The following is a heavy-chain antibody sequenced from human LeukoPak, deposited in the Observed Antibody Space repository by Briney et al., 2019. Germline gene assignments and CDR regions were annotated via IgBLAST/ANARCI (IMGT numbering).Heavy chain of an antibody. D-gene: IGHD4-17*01. V-gene: IGHV3-74*01. CDR3: ARTPGDLWSWHDY. CDR1: GFTFSSYW. Sequence: GGSLRLSCAASGFTFSSYWMHWVRQAPGKGLVWVSRINSDGSSTSYADSVKGRFTISRDNAKNTLYPQMNSLRAEDTAVYYCARTPGDLWSWHDYWGQGTLVTVSA. J-gene: IGHJ4*02. CDR2: INSDGSST.